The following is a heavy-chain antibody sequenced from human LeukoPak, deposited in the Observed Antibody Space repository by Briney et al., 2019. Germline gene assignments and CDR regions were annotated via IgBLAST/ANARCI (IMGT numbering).Heavy chain of an antibody. CDR1: GGSISSYY. J-gene: IGHJ3*02. V-gene: IGHV4-59*01. CDR3: ATLTGGDDAFDI. D-gene: IGHD4-23*01. Sequence: KPSETLSLTCTASGGSISSYYWSWIRQPPGKGLEWIGYIFYTGSTNYNPSLKSRVTISVLTSKNRFSLKLSSVTAADTAVYYCATLTGGDDAFDIWGQGTMVTVSS. CDR2: IFYTGST.